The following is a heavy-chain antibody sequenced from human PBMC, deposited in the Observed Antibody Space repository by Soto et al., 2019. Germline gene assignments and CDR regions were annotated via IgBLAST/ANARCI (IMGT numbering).Heavy chain of an antibody. CDR3: VLSSSWYRRWFDP. CDR2: ISSNGGST. D-gene: IGHD6-13*01. CDR1: GFTFSSYA. Sequence: GGSLRLSCSASGFTFSSYAMHWVRQAPGKGLEYVSAISSNGGSTYYADSVKGRFTISRDNSKNTLYLQMSSLRAEDTAVYYCVLSSSWYRRWFDPWGQGTLVTVSS. J-gene: IGHJ5*02. V-gene: IGHV3-64D*08.